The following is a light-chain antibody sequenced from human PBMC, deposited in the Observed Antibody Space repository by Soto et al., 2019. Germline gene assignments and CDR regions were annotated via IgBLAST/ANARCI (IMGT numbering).Light chain of an antibody. J-gene: IGKJ5*01. CDR3: QHYDSLPIT. CDR1: QSVSSSY. V-gene: IGKV3-20*01. CDR2: GAS. Sequence: EIFFTQSPVPPSLSPGERATLSCRASQSVSSSYLAWYQQKPGQPPRLLIYGASSRATGIPDRFSGSGSGTDFTLTISRLEPEDFAVFYCQHYDSLPITFGQGTRLE.